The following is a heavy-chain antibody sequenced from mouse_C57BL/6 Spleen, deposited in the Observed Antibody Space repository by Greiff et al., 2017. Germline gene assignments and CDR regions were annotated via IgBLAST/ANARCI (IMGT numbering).Heavy chain of an antibody. CDR2: IDPSDSYT. J-gene: IGHJ2*01. D-gene: IGHD6-2*01. CDR1: GYTFTSYW. Sequence: QVQLQQPGAELVKPGASVKLSCKASGYTFTSYWMQWVKQRPGQGLEWIGEIDPSDSYTNYNQKFKGKATLTVDTSSSTAYMQRRSLTSEDSAVYYCARISSLYYFDYWGQGTTLTVSS. CDR3: ARISSLYYFDY. V-gene: IGHV1-50*01.